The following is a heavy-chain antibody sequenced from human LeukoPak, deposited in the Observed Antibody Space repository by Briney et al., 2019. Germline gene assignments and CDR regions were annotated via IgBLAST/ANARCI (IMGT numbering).Heavy chain of an antibody. V-gene: IGHV3-30*02. CDR3: ARDVVPAAIGYYFDY. D-gene: IGHD2-2*02. J-gene: IGHJ4*02. CDR1: GFTFSSYG. CDR2: IRYDGSNK. Sequence: GGSLRLSCAASGFTFSSYGMHWVRQAPGKGLEWVAFIRYDGSNKYYADSVKGRFTISRDNAKNSVYLQMSSLRAEDTAVYYCARDVVPAAIGYYFDYWGQGTLVTVSS.